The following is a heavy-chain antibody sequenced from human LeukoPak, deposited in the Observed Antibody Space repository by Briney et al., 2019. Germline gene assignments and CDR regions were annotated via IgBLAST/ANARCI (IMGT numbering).Heavy chain of an antibody. CDR2: ISSSSSTI. V-gene: IGHV3-48*01. CDR3: ARDIGRVPAAIGKDAFDI. Sequence: LSGGSLRLSCAASGFTFTTYSFNWVRQAPGKGLEWISYISSSSSTIYYADSVKGRFTISRDNAKNSLYLQMNSLRAEDTAVYYCARDIGRVPAAIGKDAFDIWGQGTMVTVSS. CDR1: GFTFTTYS. J-gene: IGHJ3*02. D-gene: IGHD2-2*02.